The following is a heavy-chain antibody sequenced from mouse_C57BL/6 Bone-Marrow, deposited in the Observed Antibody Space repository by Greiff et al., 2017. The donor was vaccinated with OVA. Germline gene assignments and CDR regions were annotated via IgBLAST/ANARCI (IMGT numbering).Heavy chain of an antibody. V-gene: IGHV1-66*01. J-gene: IGHJ3*01. CDR2: IYPGSGNT. Sequence: QVQLKQSGPELVKPGASVKISCKASGYSFTSYYIHWVKQRPGQGLEWIGWIYPGSGNTKYNEKFKGKATLTADTSSSTAYMQLSSLTSEDSAVYYCAPHYYGSSYVAYWGQGTLVTVSA. CDR1: GYSFTSYY. D-gene: IGHD1-1*01. CDR3: APHYYGSSYVAY.